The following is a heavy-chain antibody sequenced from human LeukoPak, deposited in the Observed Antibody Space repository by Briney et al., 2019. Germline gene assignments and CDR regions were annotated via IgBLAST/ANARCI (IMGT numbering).Heavy chain of an antibody. CDR1: GFTFSRNG. CDR3: ARRRDSGSLQHFDY. CDR2: ISGSGTTI. V-gene: IGHV3-21*04. J-gene: IGHJ4*02. D-gene: IGHD1-26*01. Sequence: GGTLRLSCTASGFTFSRNGMSWVRLAPGKGLEWVSAISGSGTTIYYADSVKGRFTISRDNAKNSLYLQMNSLRAEDTAVYYCARRRDSGSLQHFDYWGQGTLVTVSS.